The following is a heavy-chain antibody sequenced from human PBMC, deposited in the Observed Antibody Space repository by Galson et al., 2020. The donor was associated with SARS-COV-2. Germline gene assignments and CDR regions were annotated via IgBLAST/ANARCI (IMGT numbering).Heavy chain of an antibody. J-gene: IGHJ4*02. CDR1: GSSISTTNW. D-gene: IGHD3-22*01. CDR3: ARSVGHYYDSSGYHPFDY. Sequence: APETLSITCAVPGSSISTTNWWGWIRQPPGKGLERTGYIYFTGNTYYNPSLKSRVTMSVDTSKNQFSLRLSSVTAVDTAVYYCARSVGHYYDSSGYHPFDYWGQGTLVTVSS. CDR2: IYFTGNT. V-gene: IGHV4-28*01.